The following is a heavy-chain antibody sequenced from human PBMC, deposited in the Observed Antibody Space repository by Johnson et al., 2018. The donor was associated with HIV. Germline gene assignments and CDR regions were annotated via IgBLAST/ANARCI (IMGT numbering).Heavy chain of an antibody. V-gene: IGHV3-66*01. CDR3: ARDLARRGGAAFDI. CDR2: LHSGGST. J-gene: IGHJ3*02. Sequence: MQLVESGGGLVQPGGSLRLSCVVSGFTVSSNYMSWVRQAPGKGLEWVSVLHSGGSTSYADSVKGRFTISRDNSNNTLHLQMNSLRPEDTAVYYCARDLARRGGAAFDIWGQGTMVTVSS. CDR1: GFTVSSNY. D-gene: IGHD1-26*01.